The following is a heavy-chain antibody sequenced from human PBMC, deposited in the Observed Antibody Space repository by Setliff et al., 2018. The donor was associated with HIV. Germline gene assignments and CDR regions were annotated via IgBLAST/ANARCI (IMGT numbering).Heavy chain of an antibody. Sequence: SETLSLTCVVSGVSISRGDYYWGWFRQPPGKGLEWIGSIYYSGSTYYNPSLKSRVTISVDTSKNQFSLKLSSVTAADAAVYYCASRVYYYDSSGYLREEGFDPWGQGTLVTVSS. CDR3: ASRVYYYDSSGYLREEGFDP. CDR1: GVSISRGDYY. V-gene: IGHV4-39*01. CDR2: IYYSGST. D-gene: IGHD3-22*01. J-gene: IGHJ5*02.